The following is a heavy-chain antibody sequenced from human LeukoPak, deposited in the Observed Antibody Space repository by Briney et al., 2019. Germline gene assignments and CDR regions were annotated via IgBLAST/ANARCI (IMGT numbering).Heavy chain of an antibody. CDR2: ISSSGSTI. D-gene: IGHD2-15*01. Sequence: QAGGSLRLSCAASGFTFSSYEMNWVRQAPGKGLEWVSYISSSGSTIYYADSVKGRFTISRDNAKNSLYLQMNSLRAEDTAVYYCARDRCSGGGCYYYYMDVWGKGTTVTISS. CDR1: GFTFSSYE. CDR3: ARDRCSGGGCYYYYMDV. V-gene: IGHV3-48*03. J-gene: IGHJ6*03.